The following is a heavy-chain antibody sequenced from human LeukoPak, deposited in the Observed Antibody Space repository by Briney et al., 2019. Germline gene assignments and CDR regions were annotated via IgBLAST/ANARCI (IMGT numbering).Heavy chain of an antibody. V-gene: IGHV1-46*01. CDR2: INPSGGST. CDR3: ARDLENYDILTGYMASRHPDY. CDR1: GYTFTSYY. J-gene: IGHJ4*02. D-gene: IGHD3-9*01. Sequence: GASVKVSCKASGYTFTSYYMHWVRQAPGQGLEWMGIINPSGGSTSYAQKFQGRVTMTRDTSTSTVYMELSSLRSEDTAVYYCARDLENYDILTGYMASRHPDYWGQGTLVTVSS.